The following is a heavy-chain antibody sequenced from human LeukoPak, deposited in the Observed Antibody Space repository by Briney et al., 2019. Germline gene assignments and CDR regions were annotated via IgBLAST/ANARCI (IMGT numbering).Heavy chain of an antibody. D-gene: IGHD6-13*01. V-gene: IGHV4-34*01. J-gene: IGHJ4*02. CDR2: IDHSGST. Sequence: NSSETLSLTCAVYGGSFSGYYWSWIRQPPGKGLEWIGEIDHSGSTNYNPSLKSRVTISVDTSKNQFSLKLSSVTAADTAVYYCARGFSSSWFLGYWGQGTLVTVSS. CDR1: GGSFSGYY. CDR3: ARGFSSSWFLGY.